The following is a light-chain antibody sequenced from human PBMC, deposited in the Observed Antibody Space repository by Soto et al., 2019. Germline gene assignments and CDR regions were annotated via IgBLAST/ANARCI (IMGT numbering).Light chain of an antibody. CDR2: DAS. CDR1: QSVSSNF. J-gene: IGKJ2*01. Sequence: EIVLTQSPGTLSLSPGERATLSCRVSQSVSSNFLAWYQQKPGQAPRLLIYDASSRATGIPDRFSGSGSGTDFTLIISRLEPEDFAVYYCQQYGSSPYTFGQGTKLEIK. V-gene: IGKV3-20*01. CDR3: QQYGSSPYT.